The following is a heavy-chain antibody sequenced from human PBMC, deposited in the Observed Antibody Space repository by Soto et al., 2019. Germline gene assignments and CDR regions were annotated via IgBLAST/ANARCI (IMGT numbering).Heavy chain of an antibody. Sequence: QLVQSGAEVKKPGPSVKVPCKPSGPTFIAYYIHWVRQPPGQGLEWMGWIDPKSCGTTYEQKFLGRVTMTRDASFNTAYMELNRLTSDDTAVYYCARVSVDVPEWGQGTLLTVSS. CDR1: GPTFIAYY. V-gene: IGHV1-2*02. J-gene: IGHJ4*02. CDR2: IDPKSCGT. D-gene: IGHD5-12*01. CDR3: ARVSVDVPE.